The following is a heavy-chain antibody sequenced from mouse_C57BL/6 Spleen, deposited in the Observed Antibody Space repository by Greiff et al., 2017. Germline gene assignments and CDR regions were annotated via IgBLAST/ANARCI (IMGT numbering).Heavy chain of an antibody. CDR2: IYPGDGDT. CDR3: AREGYSNEGHYYAMDY. J-gene: IGHJ4*01. V-gene: IGHV1-82*01. CDR1: GYAFSSSW. Sequence: QVQLQQSGPELVKPGASVKISCKASGYAFSSSWMNWVKQRPGKGLEWIGRIYPGDGDTNYNGKFKGKATLTADKSSSTAYMQLSSLTSEDSAVYFCAREGYSNEGHYYAMDYWGQGTSVTVSS. D-gene: IGHD2-5*01.